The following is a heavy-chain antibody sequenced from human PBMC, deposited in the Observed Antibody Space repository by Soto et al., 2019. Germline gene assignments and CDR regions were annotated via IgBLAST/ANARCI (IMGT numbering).Heavy chain of an antibody. CDR3: ARDQGLCSGGSCWGYFDY. V-gene: IGHV1-3*01. CDR2: INAAIGNT. CDR1: GYTFTNNA. D-gene: IGHD2-15*01. J-gene: IGHJ4*02. Sequence: ASVKVSCKASGYTFTNNAIHWVRQAPGQGLEWMGWINAAIGNTKYSQKFQGRVTITRDTSASTAYMELSSLRSEDTAVYYCARDQGLCSGGSCWGYFDYWGQGTLVTVSS.